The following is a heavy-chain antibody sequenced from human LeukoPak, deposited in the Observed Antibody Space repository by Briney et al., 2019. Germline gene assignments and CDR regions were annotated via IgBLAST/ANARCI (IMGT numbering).Heavy chain of an antibody. CDR1: GGSISSHY. CDR2: IYYSGST. D-gene: IGHD2-2*01. Sequence: SETLSLTCTVSGGSISSHYWSWIRQPPGKGLEWIGYIYYSGSTNYNPSLKSRVTISVDTSKHQFSLKLSSVTAADAAVYYCARVRPDIVVVPAAFDPWGQGTLVTVSS. V-gene: IGHV4-59*11. J-gene: IGHJ5*02. CDR3: ARVRPDIVVVPAAFDP.